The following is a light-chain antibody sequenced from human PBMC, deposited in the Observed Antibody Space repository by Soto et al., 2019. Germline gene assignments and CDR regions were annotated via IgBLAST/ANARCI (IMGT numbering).Light chain of an antibody. V-gene: IGKV1-5*03. CDR1: QSISSW. J-gene: IGKJ1*01. Sequence: DIQMIQSPSTLSASLGDRVTITCRASQSISSWLAWYQQKPGKTPKLLIYKASSLESGAPSRFSGSGSGTEFTLTISSLQPDDFATYYCQQYNSYLTFGQGTKVDI. CDR3: QQYNSYLT. CDR2: KAS.